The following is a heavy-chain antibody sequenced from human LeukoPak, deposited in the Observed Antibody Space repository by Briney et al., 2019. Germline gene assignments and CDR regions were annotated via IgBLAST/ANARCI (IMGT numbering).Heavy chain of an antibody. V-gene: IGHV4-59*06. CDR1: GDSIGSYF. CDR3: ARKGVGGSGSYDY. D-gene: IGHD3-10*01. J-gene: IGHJ4*02. CDR2: IYHSGST. Sequence: PSETLFLTCTVSGDSIGSYFWSWIRQSPGKGLEWIGHIYHSGSTYYNPSLKSRVTISVDTSKNQFSLKLSSVTAADTAVYYCARKGVGGSGSYDYWGQGTLVTVSS.